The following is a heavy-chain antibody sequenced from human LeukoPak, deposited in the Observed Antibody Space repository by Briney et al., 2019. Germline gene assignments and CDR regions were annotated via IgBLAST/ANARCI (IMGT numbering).Heavy chain of an antibody. Sequence: PGRSLRLFCAASGFTFSSYAMHWVRQAPGKGLEWVAVISYDGSNKYYADSVKGRFTISRDNSKNTLYLQMNSPRAEDTAVYYCAKKRNSSGWYAGYFQHWGQGTLVTVSS. D-gene: IGHD6-19*01. V-gene: IGHV3-30*04. J-gene: IGHJ1*01. CDR3: AKKRNSSGWYAGYFQH. CDR1: GFTFSSYA. CDR2: ISYDGSNK.